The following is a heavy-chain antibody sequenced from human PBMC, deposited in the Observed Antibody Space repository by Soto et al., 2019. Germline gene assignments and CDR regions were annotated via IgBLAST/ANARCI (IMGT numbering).Heavy chain of an antibody. CDR1: GYTFSNYC. Sequence: QVQLVQSGGEVKRPGASVKVSCKTSGYTFSNYCITWVRQAPGQPLEWLGWISLYSDGTNYAQKFQGRVSMTTDTSTTPAYMEPTSMRSDDTAVYYCARVVPGAAAWFGPWGQGPLVTVSS. CDR3: ARVVPGAAAWFGP. V-gene: IGHV1-18*01. D-gene: IGHD2-2*01. J-gene: IGHJ5*02. CDR2: ISLYSDGT.